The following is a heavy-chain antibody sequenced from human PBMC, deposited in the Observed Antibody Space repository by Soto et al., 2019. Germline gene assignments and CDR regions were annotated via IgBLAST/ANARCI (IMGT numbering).Heavy chain of an antibody. CDR2: IIPFLGST. D-gene: IGHD1-1*01. J-gene: IGHJ5*02. V-gene: IGHV1-69*02. CDR3: ARTTGSPNSNWFDP. CDR1: GGTLSRYS. Sequence: QLHLVQSGAEVRKPGCSVKVSCKTSGGTLSRYSVTWVRRAPGQGLEWMGRIIPFLGSTNYAQNFQGRVTFTADMSTITAYMELSSPRSDDTAIYYCARTTGSPNSNWFDPWGQGTLVIVSS.